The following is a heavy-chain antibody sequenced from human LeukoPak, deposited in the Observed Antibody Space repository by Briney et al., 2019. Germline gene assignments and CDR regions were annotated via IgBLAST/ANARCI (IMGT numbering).Heavy chain of an antibody. V-gene: IGHV4-61*02. CDR3: ARYCSSTSCYLDAFDI. CDR2: IYTSGNT. J-gene: IGHJ3*02. Sequence: PSETLSLTCTVSGASISSSSYYWSWLRQPAGKGLEWIGRIYTSGNTNQSPSLKSRVTISLDTSKNQFSLKLSSVTAADTAVYYCARYCSSTSCYLDAFDIWGQGTMVTVSS. CDR1: GASISSSSYY. D-gene: IGHD2-2*01.